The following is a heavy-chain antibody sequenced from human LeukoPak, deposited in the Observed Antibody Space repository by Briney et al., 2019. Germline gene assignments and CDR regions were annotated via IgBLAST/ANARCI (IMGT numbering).Heavy chain of an antibody. D-gene: IGHD1-26*01. CDR3: AKGLGATRYYFDY. V-gene: IGHV3-23*01. CDR2: ISGSGGST. J-gene: IGHJ4*02. CDR1: EFTFSSYA. Sequence: GGSLRLSCAASEFTFSSYAMSWVRQAPGKGLEWVSAISGSGGSTYYADSVKGRFTISRDNSKNTLYLQMNSLRAEDTAVYYCAKGLGATRYYFDYWGQGTLVTVSS.